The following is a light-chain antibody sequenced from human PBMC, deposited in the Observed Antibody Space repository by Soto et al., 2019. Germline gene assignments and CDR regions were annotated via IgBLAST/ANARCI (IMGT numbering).Light chain of an antibody. CDR1: QSIATY. CDR2: AAT. CDR3: QQYNNWPRT. V-gene: IGKV3D-15*01. Sequence: EIVMTQSPATLSLSPGESATLSCRASQSIATYLSWYQQQPGQAPRLPIYAATTRATGIPARFSGSGSGTDFTLTISSLQSEDFAVYYCQQYNNWPRTFGQGTKVDI. J-gene: IGKJ1*01.